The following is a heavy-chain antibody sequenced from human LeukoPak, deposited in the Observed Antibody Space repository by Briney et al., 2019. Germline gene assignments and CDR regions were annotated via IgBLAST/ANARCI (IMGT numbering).Heavy chain of an antibody. CDR2: IYYSGST. J-gene: IGHJ3*02. Sequence: SETLSLTCTVSGRSISSYYWSWIRQPPGKGLEWIGYIYYSGSTNYNPSLKSRVTISVDTSKNQFSLKLSSVTAADTAVYYCAREGNRYDAFDIWGQGTMVTVSS. V-gene: IGHV4-59*01. CDR1: GRSISSYY. D-gene: IGHD1-14*01. CDR3: AREGNRYDAFDI.